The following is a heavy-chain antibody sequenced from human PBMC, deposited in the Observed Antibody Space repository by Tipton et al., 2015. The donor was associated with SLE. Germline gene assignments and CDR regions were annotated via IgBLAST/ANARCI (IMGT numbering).Heavy chain of an antibody. V-gene: IGHV4-38-2*01. Sequence: TLSLTCAVSGYSISSGYYWGWIRQHPGRGLEWIGEINHSGSTNYNPSLKSRVTISVDTSKNQFSLKLSSVTAADTAVYYCARVGFWSGYSIDYFDYWGQGTLVTVSS. CDR2: INHSGST. J-gene: IGHJ4*02. CDR3: ARVGFWSGYSIDYFDY. D-gene: IGHD3-3*01. CDR1: GYSISSGYY.